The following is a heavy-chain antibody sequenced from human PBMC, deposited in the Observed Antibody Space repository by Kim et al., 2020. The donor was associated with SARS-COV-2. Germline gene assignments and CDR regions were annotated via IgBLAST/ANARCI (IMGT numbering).Heavy chain of an antibody. Sequence: SSTGTRIYYADSVKGRFSISRDNAKNSLHLQMDSLRAEDTAIYYCAGRLDYWGQGILVTVSS. D-gene: IGHD1-26*01. CDR2: SSTGTRI. CDR3: AGRLDY. V-gene: IGHV3-48*03. J-gene: IGHJ4*02.